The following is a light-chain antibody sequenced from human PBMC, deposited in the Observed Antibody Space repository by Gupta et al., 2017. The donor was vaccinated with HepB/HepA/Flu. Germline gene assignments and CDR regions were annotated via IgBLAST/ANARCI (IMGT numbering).Light chain of an antibody. Sequence: EIVMTQSPATLSVSPGERVTLSCRASQSVGTNLAWYQQKPGQAPRLLIYGTSTRATGIPARFSGSGSGTDFTLTISNLQSEHFAVYYCQQYNNWPFTFGPGTKVDIK. CDR2: GTS. J-gene: IGKJ3*01. CDR1: QSVGTN. V-gene: IGKV3-15*01. CDR3: QQYNNWPFT.